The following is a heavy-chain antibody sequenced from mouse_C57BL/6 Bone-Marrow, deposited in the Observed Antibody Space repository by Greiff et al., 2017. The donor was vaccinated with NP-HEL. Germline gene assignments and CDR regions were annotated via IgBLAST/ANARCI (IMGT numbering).Heavy chain of an antibody. J-gene: IGHJ2*01. D-gene: IGHD2-5*01. CDR1: GYTFTSYW. CDR3: AGGYYSNSLDY. V-gene: IGHV1-55*01. CDR2: IYPGSGST. Sequence: QVQLQQPGAELVKPGASVKMSCKASGYTFTSYWITWVKQRPGQGLEWIGDIYPGSGSTTYNEKFKSKATLTVDTSSSTAYMQLSSLTSEASAVYYGAGGYYSNSLDYWGQGTTLTVSS.